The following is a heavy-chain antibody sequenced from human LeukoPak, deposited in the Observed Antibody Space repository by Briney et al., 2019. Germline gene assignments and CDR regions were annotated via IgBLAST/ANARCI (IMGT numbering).Heavy chain of an antibody. Sequence: PGRSLRLSCAASGLTFSTYAMTWVRQAPGKGLEWVSTLSDSGGSTYYADSVKGRFTISRDNSKNTLYLEVNSLRAEDTAVYYCARVDGSPDYWGQGTLVTVSS. D-gene: IGHD2-15*01. V-gene: IGHV3-23*01. CDR3: ARVDGSPDY. CDR1: GLTFSTYA. CDR2: LSDSGGST. J-gene: IGHJ4*02.